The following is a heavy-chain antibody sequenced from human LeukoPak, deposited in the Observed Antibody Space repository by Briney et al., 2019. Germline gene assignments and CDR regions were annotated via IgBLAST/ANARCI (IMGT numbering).Heavy chain of an antibody. CDR2: IIPIFGTA. V-gene: IGHV1-69*13. J-gene: IGHJ2*01. D-gene: IGHD2-21*02. CDR1: GGTFSSYA. CDR3: ARGRDPAYFDL. Sequence: GASVKVSCKASGGTFSSYAISWVRQAPGQGLEWMGGIIPIFGTANYAQKFQGRVTITADESTGTAYMELSSLRSEDTAVYYCARGRDPAYFDLWGRGTLVTVSS.